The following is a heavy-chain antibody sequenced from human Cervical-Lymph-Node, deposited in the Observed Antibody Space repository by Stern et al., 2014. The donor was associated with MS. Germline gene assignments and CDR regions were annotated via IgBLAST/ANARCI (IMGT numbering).Heavy chain of an antibody. V-gene: IGHV4-4*02. D-gene: IGHD1-26*01. J-gene: IGHJ6*02. CDR3: ARREVFFYYGMDV. Sequence: VQLVESGPGLVRPSGTLVLTCAVSGGSISTSNWWSWVRQSPGKGLEWIGEIAHSGYTTPNPSLKSRVTMSVDKSKNQFSLRLTSVTAADTGVYYCARREVFFYYGMDVWGQGTSVTVSS. CDR2: IAHSGYT. CDR1: GGSISTSNW.